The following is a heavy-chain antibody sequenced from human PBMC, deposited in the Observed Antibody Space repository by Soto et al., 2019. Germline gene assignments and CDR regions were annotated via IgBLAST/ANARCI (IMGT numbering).Heavy chain of an antibody. CDR2: IYWDDDK. CDR3: AHRLGGFTWNDGYLDY. D-gene: IGHD1-1*01. CDR1: GFSFTTHPMG. V-gene: IGHV2-5*02. Sequence: QITLKESGPTLVEPTETLTLTCSFSGFSFTTHPMGVGWIRQPPGRALEWLAVIYWDDDKRYNPSLRSRLTITKDTSKRQVVLTMTYMEPADTATYYCAHRLGGFTWNDGYLDYWGQGTLVTVSS. J-gene: IGHJ4*02.